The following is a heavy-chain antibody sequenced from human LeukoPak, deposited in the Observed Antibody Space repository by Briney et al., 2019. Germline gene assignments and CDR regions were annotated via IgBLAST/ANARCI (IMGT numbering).Heavy chain of an antibody. D-gene: IGHD6-13*01. V-gene: IGHV1-3*04. CDR1: GYTFTNHA. CDR3: ARPGASSPGNWFAS. Sequence: ASVKVSCKASGYTFTNHAMHWVRQAPGQGLEWMGWIDTANGNTKYLQKFQGGVTITRDTSARIVYVELSSLRFEDTAVYYCARPGASSPGNWFASWGQGTLVTVSS. J-gene: IGHJ5*01. CDR2: IDTANGNT.